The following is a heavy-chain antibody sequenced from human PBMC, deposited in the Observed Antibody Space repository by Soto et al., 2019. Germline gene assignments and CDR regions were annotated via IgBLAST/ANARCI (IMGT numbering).Heavy chain of an antibody. Sequence: ASVKVSCKASGYTFSGYYMHWVRQAPGQGLEWMGWINPNSGGTNYAQKFQGRVTMTRDTSIRTAYMELSRLRSDDTAVYYCARVFLGGPAGFDHWGQGTPVTVSS. CDR2: INPNSGGT. CDR3: ARVFLGGPAGFDH. V-gene: IGHV1-2*02. J-gene: IGHJ4*02. CDR1: GYTFSGYY. D-gene: IGHD2-2*01.